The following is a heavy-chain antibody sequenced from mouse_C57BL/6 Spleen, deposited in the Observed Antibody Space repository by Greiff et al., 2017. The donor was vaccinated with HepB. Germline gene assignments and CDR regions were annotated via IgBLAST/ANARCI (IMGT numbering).Heavy chain of an antibody. D-gene: IGHD4-1*01. V-gene: IGHV5-17*01. CDR2: ISSGSSTI. Sequence: EVKVVESGGGLVKPGGSLKLSCAASGFTFSDYGMHWVRQAPEKGLEWVAYISSGSSTIYYADTVKGRFTISRDNAKNTLFLQMTSLRSEDTAMYYCARPNWDSLFAYWGQGTLVTVSA. CDR1: GFTFSDYG. CDR3: ARPNWDSLFAY. J-gene: IGHJ3*01.